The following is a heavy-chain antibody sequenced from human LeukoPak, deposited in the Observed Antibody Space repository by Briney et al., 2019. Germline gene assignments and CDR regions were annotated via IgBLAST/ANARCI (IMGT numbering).Heavy chain of an antibody. D-gene: IGHD4-17*01. V-gene: IGHV3-73*01. Sequence: GGSLRLSCAASGFTFSGSAMHWVRQASGKGLEWVGRIRSKANSYATAYAASVKGRFTISRDDSKNTAYLQMNSLKTEDTAVYYCTRPSYGDYDWFDPWGQGTLVTVSS. CDR2: IRSKANSYAT. CDR1: GFTFSGSA. CDR3: TRPSYGDYDWFDP. J-gene: IGHJ5*02.